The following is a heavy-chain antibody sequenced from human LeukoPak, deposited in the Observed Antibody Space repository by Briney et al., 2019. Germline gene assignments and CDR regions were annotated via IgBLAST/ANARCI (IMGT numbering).Heavy chain of an antibody. CDR2: MYYSGTT. Sequence: SETLSLTCIVARGSIICYLWTWIRQPPGKGLQWIGYMYYSGTTKYNPSLKSRVTTSMDTSKNQFSMKVNSVTAAGTAVYYCARVGFRRGSYMGYFAYWGQGALVTVSS. CDR1: RGSIICYL. CDR3: ARVGFRRGSYMGYFAY. D-gene: IGHD3-3*01. V-gene: IGHV4-59*12. J-gene: IGHJ4*02.